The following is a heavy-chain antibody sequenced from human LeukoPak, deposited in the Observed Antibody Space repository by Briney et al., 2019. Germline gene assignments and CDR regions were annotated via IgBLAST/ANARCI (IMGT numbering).Heavy chain of an antibody. D-gene: IGHD6-13*01. J-gene: IGHJ4*02. CDR3: ARPIASAGFIDF. V-gene: IGHV4-39*01. CDR2: LYYSGST. CDR1: GVSFRSSDYY. Sequence: PSETLSLTCAVSGVSFRSSDYYWGWVRQPPGQGLEWIGSLYYSGSTYYNPSLESRVTISVHTSKNELSLKVTSVTAADTAVYYCARPIASAGFIDFWGQGTLVTVSS.